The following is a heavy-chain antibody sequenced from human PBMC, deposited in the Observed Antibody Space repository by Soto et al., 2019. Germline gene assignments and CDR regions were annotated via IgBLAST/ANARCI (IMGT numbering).Heavy chain of an antibody. CDR1: GFSFSSYW. CDR3: AKREGNTYGLFH. Sequence: EVQLVESGGGLVQSGGSLRLSCAASGFSFSSYWIHWVRQAPGKGLVWVSRIKTDGSSTDYADSVKGRFTISRDNAKNTLYLQMNSLRAEDTAVYYCAKREGNTYGLFHWGQGTLVTVSS. CDR2: IKTDGSST. D-gene: IGHD5-18*01. J-gene: IGHJ4*02. V-gene: IGHV3-74*01.